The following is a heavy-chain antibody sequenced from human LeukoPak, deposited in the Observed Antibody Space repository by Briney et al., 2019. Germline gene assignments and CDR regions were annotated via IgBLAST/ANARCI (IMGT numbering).Heavy chain of an antibody. CDR1: GFTFSTYG. CDR3: VNREYHLPALY. V-gene: IGHV3-30*18. D-gene: IGHD2-2*01. Sequence: GGSLRLSCAASGFTFSTYGMHWVRQAPGKGLEWVAVISYDGSNKYYADSVKGRFTISRDNSKNTLYLQMNSLRAEDTAVYYCVNREYHLPALYWGQGTLVTVSS. J-gene: IGHJ4*02. CDR2: ISYDGSNK.